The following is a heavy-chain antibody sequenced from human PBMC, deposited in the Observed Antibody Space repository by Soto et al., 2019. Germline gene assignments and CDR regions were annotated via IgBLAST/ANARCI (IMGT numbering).Heavy chain of an antibody. V-gene: IGHV3-23*01. D-gene: IGHD3-3*01. CDR3: AKDRSDRTYYDFWSGYFDY. CDR1: GFTFSSYA. J-gene: IGHJ4*02. CDR2: ISGSGGST. Sequence: GGSLRLSCAASGFTFSSYAMSWVRQAPGKGLEWVSAISGSGGSTYYADSVKGRFTISRDNSKNTLYLQMNSLRAEDTAVYYCAKDRSDRTYYDFWSGYFDYWGQGTLVTVSS.